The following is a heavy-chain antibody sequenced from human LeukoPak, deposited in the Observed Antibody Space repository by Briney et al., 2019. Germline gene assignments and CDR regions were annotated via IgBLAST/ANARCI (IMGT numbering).Heavy chain of an antibody. V-gene: IGHV3-33*01. J-gene: IGHJ4*02. CDR3: ARAGASSEIDY. CDR2: IWFDGSRQ. D-gene: IGHD1-26*01. CDR1: GFTFTSYG. Sequence: SGGSLRLSCATSGFTFTSYGFHWVRQAPNKWLEWVAVIWFDGSRQYYIDTVRGRFTVARDNSKNTIYLQMNSLRVEDTAIYYCARAGASSEIDYWGQGTLVTVSS.